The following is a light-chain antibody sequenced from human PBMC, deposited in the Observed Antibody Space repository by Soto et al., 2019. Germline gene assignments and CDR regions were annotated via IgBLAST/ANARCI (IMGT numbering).Light chain of an antibody. Sequence: QSVLTQPASVSGSPGQSITISCTGTSSDVGGYNYVSWYQQHPGKAPKLMIYEVSNRPSGVSNRFSGSKSGNTASLTISGFQAEDEADYYCSSYTRSSTRVFGGGTKLTVL. J-gene: IGLJ3*02. CDR2: EVS. CDR1: SSDVGGYNY. CDR3: SSYTRSSTRV. V-gene: IGLV2-14*01.